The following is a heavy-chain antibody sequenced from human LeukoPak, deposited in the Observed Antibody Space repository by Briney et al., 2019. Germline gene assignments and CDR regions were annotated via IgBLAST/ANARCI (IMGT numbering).Heavy chain of an antibody. Sequence: GASVKVSCKASGYTFTSYAISWVRQAPGQGLEWMGRIIPILGIANYAQKFQGRVTITADKSTSTAYMELSSLRSEDTAVYYCAREWGDIVVVPAFDYWGQGTLVTVSS. CDR1: GYTFTSYA. J-gene: IGHJ4*02. V-gene: IGHV1-69*04. CDR3: AREWGDIVVVPAFDY. CDR2: IIPILGIA. D-gene: IGHD2-2*01.